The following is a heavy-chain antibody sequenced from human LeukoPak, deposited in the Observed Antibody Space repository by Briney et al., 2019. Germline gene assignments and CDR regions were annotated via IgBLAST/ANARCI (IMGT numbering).Heavy chain of an antibody. Sequence: GASVKVSRKASGYTFTSYGISWVRQAPGQGLEWMGWISAYNGNTNYAQKLQGRVTVTTDTSTSTAYMELRSLRSDDTAVYYCARGLITIFGVVTRGPDYWGQGTLVTVSS. CDR3: ARGLITIFGVVTRGPDY. CDR1: GYTFTSYG. D-gene: IGHD3-3*01. CDR2: ISAYNGNT. V-gene: IGHV1-18*01. J-gene: IGHJ4*02.